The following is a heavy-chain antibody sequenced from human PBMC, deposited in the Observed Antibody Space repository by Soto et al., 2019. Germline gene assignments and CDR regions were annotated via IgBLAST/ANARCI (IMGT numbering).Heavy chain of an antibody. Sequence: GGSLRLSCAASGFTFSNAWMNWVRQAPGKGLEWVGRIKSKTDGGTTDYAAPVKGRFTISRDVSKNTLCLQMNSLKTEDTALYYCTAVRWAYYYYYGMDVWGQGTTVTVS. V-gene: IGHV3-15*07. CDR1: GFTFSNAW. J-gene: IGHJ6*02. CDR3: TAVRWAYYYYYGMDV. D-gene: IGHD6-13*01. CDR2: IKSKTDGGTT.